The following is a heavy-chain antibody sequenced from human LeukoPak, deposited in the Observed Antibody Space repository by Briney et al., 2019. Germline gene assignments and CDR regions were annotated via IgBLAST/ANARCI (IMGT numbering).Heavy chain of an antibody. CDR2: IYYSGST. CDR3: ARRYSSSWYAFYYYYYMDV. Sequence: SETLSLTCTVSGGSISSSSYYWGWIRQPPGKGLEWIGSIYYSGSTYYNPSLKSRVTISVDTSKNQFSLKLSSVTAADTAVYYCARRYSSSWYAFYYYYYMDVWGKGTTVTISS. D-gene: IGHD6-13*01. V-gene: IGHV4-39*01. J-gene: IGHJ6*03. CDR1: GGSISSSSYY.